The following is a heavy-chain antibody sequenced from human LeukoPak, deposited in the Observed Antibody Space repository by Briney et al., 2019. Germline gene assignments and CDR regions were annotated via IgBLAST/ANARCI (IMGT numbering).Heavy chain of an antibody. D-gene: IGHD2/OR15-2a*01. CDR3: AREFGISLSSHDAFDI. Sequence: ASVTVSFTASGYTFTIYGISWVRQAPGQGLEWMGWISAYNGNTNYAQKLQGRVTMTTDTSTSTAYMELRSLRSDDTAVYYCAREFGISLSSHDAFDIWGQGTMVTVAS. CDR1: GYTFTIYG. V-gene: IGHV1-18*01. J-gene: IGHJ3*02. CDR2: ISAYNGNT.